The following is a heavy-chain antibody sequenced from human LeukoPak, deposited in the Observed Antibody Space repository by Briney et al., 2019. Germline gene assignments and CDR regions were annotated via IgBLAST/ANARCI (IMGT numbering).Heavy chain of an antibody. CDR3: ARTPGALWFGWYFDL. V-gene: IGHV1-69*04. CDR2: IIPILGIA. Sequence: ASAKVSCKASGGTFSSYAISWVRQAPGQGLEWMGRIIPILGIANYAQKFQGRVTITADKSTSTAYMELSSLRSEDTAVYYCARTPGALWFGWYFDLWGRGTLVTVSS. CDR1: GGTFSSYA. J-gene: IGHJ2*01. D-gene: IGHD3-10*01.